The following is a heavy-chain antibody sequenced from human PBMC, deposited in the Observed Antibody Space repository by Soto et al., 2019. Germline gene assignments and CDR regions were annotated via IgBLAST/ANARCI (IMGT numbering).Heavy chain of an antibody. CDR1: GYTFTSYA. J-gene: IGHJ4*02. Sequence: QVQLVQSGAEVKKPGASVRISCRTSGYTFTSYAITWLRHAPGQRLEWMGWINGGNGDTKYSQKFQDRLSITRDTSATTVSLGLSSLTSEDPAIYFCARGPLSPYSADFRGGQGTLVTVSS. CDR2: INGGNGDT. CDR3: ARGPLSPYSADFR. D-gene: IGHD1-26*01. V-gene: IGHV1-3*01.